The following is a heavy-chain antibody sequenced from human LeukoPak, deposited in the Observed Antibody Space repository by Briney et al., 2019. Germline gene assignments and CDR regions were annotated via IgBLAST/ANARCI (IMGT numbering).Heavy chain of an antibody. J-gene: IGHJ4*02. Sequence: PGGSLRLSCAASGFTFSDYYMSWIRQAPGKGLEWVSYISSSSDYTKYADSVRGRFTISRDNAKNSLFLQMNSLRAEDTAVYYCARTLLNWGLNYWGQGTLVTVSP. D-gene: IGHD7-27*01. V-gene: IGHV3-11*03. CDR1: GFTFSDYY. CDR2: ISSSSDYT. CDR3: ARTLLNWGLNY.